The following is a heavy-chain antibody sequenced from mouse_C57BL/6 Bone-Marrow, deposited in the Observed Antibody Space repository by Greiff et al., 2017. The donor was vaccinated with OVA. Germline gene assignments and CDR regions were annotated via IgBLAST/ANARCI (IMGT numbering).Heavy chain of an antibody. CDR1: GFTFSDYY. CDR2: INYDGSST. CDR3: ARPFDY. J-gene: IGHJ2*01. Sequence: EVKLMESEGGLVQPGSSMKLSCTASGFTFSDYYMAWVRQVPEKGLEWVANINYDGSSTYYLDSLKSRFIISRDNAKNILYLQMSSLKSEDTATYYCARPFDYWGQGTTLTVSS. V-gene: IGHV5-16*01.